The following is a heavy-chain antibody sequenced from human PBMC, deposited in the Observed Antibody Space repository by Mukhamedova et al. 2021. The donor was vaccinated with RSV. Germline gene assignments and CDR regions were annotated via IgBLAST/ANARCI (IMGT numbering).Heavy chain of an antibody. CDR3: ARSLTDYAYDGMDA. CDR2: NTGNP. D-gene: IGHD4-17*01. J-gene: IGHJ6*02. Sequence: NTGNPTYAQGFAGRFVFSLDTSVSTTYMQINRLRAEDTAVYYCARSLTDYAYDGMDAWGQGTTVTVSS. V-gene: IGHV7-4-1*02.